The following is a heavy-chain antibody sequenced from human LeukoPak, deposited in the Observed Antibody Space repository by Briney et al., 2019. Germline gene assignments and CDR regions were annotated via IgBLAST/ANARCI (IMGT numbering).Heavy chain of an antibody. CDR1: GYTFTGHS. V-gene: IGHV1-2*02. J-gene: IGHJ4*02. D-gene: IGHD3-9*01. CDR2: IKPNSRGT. CDR3: ARGPHGRIYDILTGFDY. Sequence: ASVKVSCKASGYTFTGHSMYWVRQAPGQGLEWMGWIKPNSRGTNYAQKFQGRVTMTRDTSISTAYMELSRLRSVDTAVYYCARGPHGRIYDILTGFDYWGQETLVSVFS.